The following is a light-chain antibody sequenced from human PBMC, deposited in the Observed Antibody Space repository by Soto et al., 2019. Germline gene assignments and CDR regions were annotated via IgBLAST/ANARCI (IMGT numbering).Light chain of an antibody. CDR1: QTISSW. CDR2: KAS. V-gene: IGKV1-5*03. Sequence: DIQMTQSPSTLSGSVGDRVTITCRASQTISSWLAWYQQKPGKAPKLLIYKASTLKSGVPSRFSGSGSGTEFTLTISSLRPEDFATYYCHQLNSYPQTFGQGTKVDIK. J-gene: IGKJ1*01. CDR3: HQLNSYPQT.